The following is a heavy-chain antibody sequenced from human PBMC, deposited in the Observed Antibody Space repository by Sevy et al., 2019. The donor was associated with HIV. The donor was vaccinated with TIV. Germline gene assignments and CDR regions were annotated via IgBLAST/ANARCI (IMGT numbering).Heavy chain of an antibody. J-gene: IGHJ6*02. CDR2: IYYSGST. Sequence: SETLSLTCTVSGGSISSYYWSWIRQPPGKGLEWIGYIYYSGSTNYNPSLKSRVTISVDTSKNQFSLKLSSVTAADTAVYYCARESFRWVRGIYYYYGMDVWGLGTTVTVSS. V-gene: IGHV4-59*01. CDR1: GGSISSYY. D-gene: IGHD3-10*01. CDR3: ARESFRWVRGIYYYYGMDV.